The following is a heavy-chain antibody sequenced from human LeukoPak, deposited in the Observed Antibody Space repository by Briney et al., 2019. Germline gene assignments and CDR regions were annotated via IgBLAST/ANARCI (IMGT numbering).Heavy chain of an antibody. CDR2: IYTSGST. D-gene: IGHD3-22*01. V-gene: IGHV4-61*02. CDR1: GGSISSGSYY. J-gene: IGHJ4*02. Sequence: SETLSLTCTVSGGSISSGSYYWSWIRQPAGKGLGWIGRIYTSGSTNYNPSLKSRVTISVDTSKNQFSLKLSSVTAADTAVYYCAREYYYDSSGYEDWGQGTLVTVSS. CDR3: AREYYYDSSGYED.